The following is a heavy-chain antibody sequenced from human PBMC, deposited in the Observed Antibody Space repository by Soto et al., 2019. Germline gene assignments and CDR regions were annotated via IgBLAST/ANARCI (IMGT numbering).Heavy chain of an antibody. D-gene: IGHD1-26*01. J-gene: IGHJ5*02. CDR3: ARGGVRVFYYTLRIDP. CDR1: GGTFSTYG. CDR2: IIPIFGTT. V-gene: IGHV1-69*01. Sequence: QVQLVQSGAEVKKPGSSVKVSCKSSGGTFSTYGFFWVRQAPGQGLEWMGGIIPIFGTTNYAQKFQDRVTITTDESTSTVYMELTSLKSEATAVYYWARGGVRVFYYTLRIDPWGQGTLVTVSS.